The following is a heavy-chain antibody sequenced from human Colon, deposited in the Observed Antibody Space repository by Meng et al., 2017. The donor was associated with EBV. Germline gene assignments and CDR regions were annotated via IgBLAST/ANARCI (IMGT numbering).Heavy chain of an antibody. J-gene: IGHJ4*02. CDR2: IYYSGST. CDR3: ARVSSGWDYFDY. Sequence: GQRQQPGPGLVKPSQTLSLTCTVSGGSVSSGGYYWTWIRQHPGKGLEWFGHIYYSGSTFYNPSLKRRVIISIDTSKNQFSLNLRSVTAADTAVYYCARVSSGWDYFDYWGQGTLVTVSS. CDR1: GGSVSSGGYY. V-gene: IGHV4-31*03. D-gene: IGHD6-19*01.